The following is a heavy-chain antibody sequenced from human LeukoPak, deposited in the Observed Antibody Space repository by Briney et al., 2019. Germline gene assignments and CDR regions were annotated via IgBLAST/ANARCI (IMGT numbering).Heavy chain of an antibody. D-gene: IGHD2-21*02. CDR2: ISERSDRI. CDR1: GFTFSSYS. CDR3: AKYVMVTGADTFDI. V-gene: IGHV3-23*01. Sequence: GGSLRLSCAASGFTFSSYSMNWVRQAPGKGLEWVSSISERSDRIFYTDSVKGRFTISRDNSKNTLSLRMSDLRAEDTAIYYCAKYVMVTGADTFDIWGQGTMVTVSS. J-gene: IGHJ3*02.